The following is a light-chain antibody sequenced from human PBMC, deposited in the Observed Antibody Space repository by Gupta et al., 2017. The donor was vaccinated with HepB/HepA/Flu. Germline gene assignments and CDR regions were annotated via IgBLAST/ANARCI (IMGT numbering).Light chain of an antibody. J-gene: IGLJ1*01. CDR3: NSYKGNNTSV. CDR2: DVS. Sequence: QSVLTQPASVSGSPGPSITISCTGTSSDVGGYDYVSWYQQHPGKAPKLILYDVSTRPSGVSNRFSASKSGNTASLTISGLQAEDEADYYGNSYKGNNTSVFGTGTKVTVL. V-gene: IGLV2-14*03. CDR1: SSDVGGYDY.